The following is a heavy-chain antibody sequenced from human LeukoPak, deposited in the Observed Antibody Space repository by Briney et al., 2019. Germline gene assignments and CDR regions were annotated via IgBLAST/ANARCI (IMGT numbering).Heavy chain of an antibody. CDR2: IYSGVPT. Sequence: SETLSLTCTTSGVSISRFYWSWVRQPPGKGLEWIGNIYSGVPTYFNPSLKSRVIISVDTSKNQFSLNLTSVTAAGTAMYYCVQTTGWPGFDYWGQGILVTVSS. D-gene: IGHD1-1*01. J-gene: IGHJ4*02. CDR3: VQTTGWPGFDY. V-gene: IGHV4-4*09. CDR1: GVSISRFY.